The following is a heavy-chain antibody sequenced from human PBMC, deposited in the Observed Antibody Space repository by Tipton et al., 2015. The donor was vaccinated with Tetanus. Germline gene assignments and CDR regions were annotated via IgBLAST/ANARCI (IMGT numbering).Heavy chain of an antibody. J-gene: IGHJ4*02. D-gene: IGHD3-22*01. V-gene: IGHV3-48*02. CDR2: ITTTSDTI. Sequence: SLRLSCAASGFTFSSYNMNWVRQAPGKGLEWVSYITTTSDTIYYADSVKGRFTISRDNAKDSLFLQMNSLRDEDTAVYYCATAGGLGYDSSGYSPFDYWGQGTLVTVSS. CDR1: GFTFSSYN. CDR3: ATAGGLGYDSSGYSPFDY.